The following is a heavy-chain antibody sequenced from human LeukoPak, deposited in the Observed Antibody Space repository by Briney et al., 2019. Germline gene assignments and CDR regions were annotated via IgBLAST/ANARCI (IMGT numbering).Heavy chain of an antibody. J-gene: IGHJ6*02. CDR2: IIPILGIA. Sequence: SVKVSCKASGGTFSSYAISWVRQAPGQGLGWMGRIIPILGIANYAQKFQGRVTITADKSTSIAYMELSSLRSEDTAVYYCARGRAAPNYYYGMDVWGQGTTVTVSS. CDR3: ARGRAAPNYYYGMDV. CDR1: GGTFSSYA. D-gene: IGHD6-6*01. V-gene: IGHV1-69*04.